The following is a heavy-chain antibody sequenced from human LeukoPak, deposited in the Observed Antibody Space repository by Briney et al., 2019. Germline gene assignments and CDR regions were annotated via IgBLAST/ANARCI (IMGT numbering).Heavy chain of an antibody. V-gene: IGHV3-11*05. CDR3: VRDSAHTVVVPAVIPPGLDNWFDP. Sequence: PGGSLRLSCAASGFTFSDYYMSWIRQAPGKGLEWVSYISSSGSSTKYADSVKGRFTISRDNTKNSLYLQMNSLRAEDTAVYYCVRDSAHTVVVPAVIPPGLDNWFDPWGQGTLVTVSS. CDR1: GFTFSDYY. J-gene: IGHJ5*02. CDR2: ISSSGSST. D-gene: IGHD2-2*01.